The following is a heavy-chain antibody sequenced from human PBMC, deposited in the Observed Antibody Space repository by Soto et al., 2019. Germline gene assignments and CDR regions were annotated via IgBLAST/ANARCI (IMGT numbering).Heavy chain of an antibody. D-gene: IGHD3-16*01. J-gene: IGHJ4*02. CDR3: AREPYDYVWGSYPTDY. V-gene: IGHV1-18*01. CDR2: ISAYNGNT. Sequence: ASVKVSCKASGYTFTSYGISWVRQAPGQGLEWMGWISAYNGNTNYAQKLQGRVTMTTDTSTSTAYMELRSLRSDDTAVYYCAREPYDYVWGSYPTDYWGQGTLVTV. CDR1: GYTFTSYG.